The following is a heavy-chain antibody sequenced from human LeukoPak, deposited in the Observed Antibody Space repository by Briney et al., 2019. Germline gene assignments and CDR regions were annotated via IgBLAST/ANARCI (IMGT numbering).Heavy chain of an antibody. V-gene: IGHV3-30*18. CDR1: GFTFSSYG. J-gene: IGHJ4*02. CDR3: AKDRGYSYGYFDY. D-gene: IGHD5-18*01. CDR2: ISYDGSNK. Sequence: GGSLRLSCAASGFTFSSYGMHWVRQAPGKGLEWVAVISYDGSNKYYADSEKGRFTISRDNSKNTLYLQMNSLRAEDTAVYYCAKDRGYSYGYFDYWGQGTLVTVSS.